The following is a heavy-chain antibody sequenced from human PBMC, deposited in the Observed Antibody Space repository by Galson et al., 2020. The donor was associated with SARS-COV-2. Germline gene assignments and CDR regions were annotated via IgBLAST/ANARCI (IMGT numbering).Heavy chain of an antibody. V-gene: IGHV1-69*13. CDR1: GDTVDNYA. Sequence: SVKVSCKAAGDTVDNYAVNWVRQAPGHGLEWMGGIIPLFGTTDYAQKFHGRLTITLDESTRTAYMELSSLTSDDTAEYYCARGGGYGDNWFAPWGQGTLVTVSS. CDR2: IIPLFGTT. J-gene: IGHJ5*02. D-gene: IGHD5-12*01. CDR3: ARGGGYGDNWFAP.